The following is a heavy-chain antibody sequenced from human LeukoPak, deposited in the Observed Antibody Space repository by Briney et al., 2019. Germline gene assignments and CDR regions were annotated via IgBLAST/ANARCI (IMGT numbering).Heavy chain of an antibody. J-gene: IGHJ4*02. D-gene: IGHD5-12*01. CDR2: ISGYNGNT. Sequence: ASVKVSCKASGYTFSSYGIAWVRQAPGQGLEWMGGISGYNGNTNYAQKLQGRVSMTTDTSTTTAYIELRRLTSDDTPLYYCARSRLGTITAGTFDYWGQGTLVTVSS. CDR3: ARSRLGTITAGTFDY. V-gene: IGHV1-18*01. CDR1: GYTFSSYG.